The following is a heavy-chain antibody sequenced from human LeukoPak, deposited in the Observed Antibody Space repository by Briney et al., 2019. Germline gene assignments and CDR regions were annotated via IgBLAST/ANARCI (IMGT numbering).Heavy chain of an antibody. CDR3: ARVDPGGAPFDY. J-gene: IGHJ4*02. CDR2: IYHSGST. D-gene: IGHD1-26*01. V-gene: IGHV4-4*02. Sequence: PSETLSLTCAVSGGSISSSNWWSWVRPPPGKGLEWIGEIYHSGSTNYNPSLKSRVTISVDKSKNQFPLKLSSVTAADTAVYYCARVDPGGAPFDYWGQGTLVTVSS. CDR1: GGSISSSNW.